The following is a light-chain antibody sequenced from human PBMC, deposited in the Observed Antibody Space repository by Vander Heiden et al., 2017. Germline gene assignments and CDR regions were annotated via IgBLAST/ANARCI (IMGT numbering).Light chain of an antibody. CDR1: QSGLSSVNNKNY. CDR2: WAS. CDR3: KQYYDISPYT. Sequence: ILLPLSPDSLPFCVGERDTMNGKATQSGLSSVNNKNYLAWYQQKPGQSPQLLLYWASTRESGVPDRVSGSGSRTDFTLNISSLQAEDVAVYYCKQYYDISPYTFGQGTKLEIK. V-gene: IGKV4-1*01. J-gene: IGKJ2*01.